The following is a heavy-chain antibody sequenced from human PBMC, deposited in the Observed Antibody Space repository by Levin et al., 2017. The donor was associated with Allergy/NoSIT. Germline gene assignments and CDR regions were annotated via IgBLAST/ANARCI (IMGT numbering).Heavy chain of an antibody. Sequence: ASVKVSCEGSGYNFDNFWIAWVRQMPGKGLEWMGRIDPSDSYINYNPAFQGHVTLSVDRSTNTAYLRWSSLRASDSGIYYCARHPSGVVGSITDYWGQGSLVTVSS. D-gene: IGHD2-15*01. CDR1: GYNFDNFW. J-gene: IGHJ4*02. CDR3: ARHPSGVVGSITDY. V-gene: IGHV5-10-1*01. CDR2: IDPSDSYI.